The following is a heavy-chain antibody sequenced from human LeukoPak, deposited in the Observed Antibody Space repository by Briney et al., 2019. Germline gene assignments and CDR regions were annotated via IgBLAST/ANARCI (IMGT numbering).Heavy chain of an antibody. CDR3: ARDARGYCSSTSCYGRNYYFDY. J-gene: IGHJ4*02. V-gene: IGHV3-30*04. CDR1: GFTFNSYA. CDR2: ISYDGSNK. D-gene: IGHD2-2*01. Sequence: PGGSLRLSCAASGFTFNSYAMHWVRQAPGKGLEWVAVISYDGSNKYYADSVKGRFTISRDNSKNTLYLQMNSLRAEDTAVYYCARDARGYCSSTSCYGRNYYFDYWGQGTLVTVSS.